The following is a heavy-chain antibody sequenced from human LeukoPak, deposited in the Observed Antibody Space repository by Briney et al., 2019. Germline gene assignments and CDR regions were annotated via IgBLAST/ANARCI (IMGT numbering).Heavy chain of an antibody. CDR2: VSPGGGTT. CDR1: GFAFGSEA. V-gene: IGHV3-23*01. CDR3: AKSRSGSANWALQMFDS. J-gene: IGHJ5*02. D-gene: IGHD1-1*01. Sequence: GGSLRLSCAVSGFAFGSEAMSWVRQSPARGLEWVSSVSPGGGTTYYADHVRGRFTISRDNSNTTLYVQMNSLRAEDTALYYCAKSRSGSANWALQMFDSWGQGTLVTVSS.